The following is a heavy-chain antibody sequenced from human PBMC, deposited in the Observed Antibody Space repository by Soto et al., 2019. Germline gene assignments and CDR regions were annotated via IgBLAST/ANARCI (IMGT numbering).Heavy chain of an antibody. CDR1: GYTLTELS. Sequence: ASAKVSCKVSGYTLTELSMHWVRQAPGTGLEWMGGFDPEDGETIYAQKFQGRVTMTEDTSTDTAYMELSSLRSEDTAVYYCATQQDSRYYYDSSGYYPFDYWGQGTLVTVSS. V-gene: IGHV1-24*01. J-gene: IGHJ4*02. D-gene: IGHD3-22*01. CDR2: FDPEDGET. CDR3: ATQQDSRYYYDSSGYYPFDY.